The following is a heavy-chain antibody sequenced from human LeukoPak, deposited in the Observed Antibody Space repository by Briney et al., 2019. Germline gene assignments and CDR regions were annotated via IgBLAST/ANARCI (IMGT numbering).Heavy chain of an antibody. CDR2: IYTSGST. Sequence: SQTLSLTCTVSGGSISSGSYYWSWIRQPAGKGLEWIGRIYTSGSTNYNPSLKSRVTISVDTSKNQFSLKLSSVTAADTAVYYCARLGCSSTSCYRMAFDIWGQGTMVTVSS. CDR3: ARLGCSSTSCYRMAFDI. CDR1: GGSISSGSYY. D-gene: IGHD2-2*01. J-gene: IGHJ3*02. V-gene: IGHV4-61*02.